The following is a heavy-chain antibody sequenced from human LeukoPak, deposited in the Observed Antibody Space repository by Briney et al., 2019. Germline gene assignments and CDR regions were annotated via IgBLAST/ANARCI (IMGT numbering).Heavy chain of an antibody. J-gene: IGHJ6*03. V-gene: IGHV1-18*01. CDR3: ARSITIFGVVTPDYYYYMDV. CDR2: ISAYNGNT. D-gene: IGHD3-3*01. Sequence: GASVKVSCKASGYTFTSYDISWMRQAPGQGLEWMGWISAYNGNTNYAQKLQGRVTMPTDTSTSTAYMELRSLRSDDTAVYYCARSITIFGVVTPDYYYYMDVWGKGTTVTVSS. CDR1: GYTFTSYD.